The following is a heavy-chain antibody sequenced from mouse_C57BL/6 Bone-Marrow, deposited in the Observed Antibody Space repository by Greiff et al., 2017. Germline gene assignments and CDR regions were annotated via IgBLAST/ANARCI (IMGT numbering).Heavy chain of an antibody. CDR2: IYPGDGDT. J-gene: IGHJ2*01. V-gene: IGHV1-80*01. Sequence: QVQLKQSGAELVKPGASVKISCKASGYAFSSYWMNWVKQRPGKGLAWIGQIYPGDGDTNYNGKFKGKATLTADNSSSTAYMQLSSLTSEDSAVYVCARTPYGYDGYYIDYWGQGTTLTVSS. D-gene: IGHD2-2*01. CDR3: ARTPYGYDGYYIDY. CDR1: GYAFSSYW.